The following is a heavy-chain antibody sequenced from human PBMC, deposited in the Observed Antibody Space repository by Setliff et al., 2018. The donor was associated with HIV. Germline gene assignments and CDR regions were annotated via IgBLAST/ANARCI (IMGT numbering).Heavy chain of an antibody. CDR1: GGSIVSYY. V-gene: IGHV4-4*07. J-gene: IGHJ4*02. D-gene: IGHD1-26*01. Sequence: SETLSLTCTVSGGSIVSYYWTWIRQPAGKGLEWMGRIYSSGNTEYNPSLKGRVTMSVDTSENQFSLRRASVTAADTAVYYCARDVGGVHMATNFDFWGQGTLVTVSS. CDR2: IYSSGNT. CDR3: ARDVGGVHMATNFDF.